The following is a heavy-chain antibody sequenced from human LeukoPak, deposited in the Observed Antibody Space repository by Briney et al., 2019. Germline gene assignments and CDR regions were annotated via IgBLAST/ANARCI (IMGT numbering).Heavy chain of an antibody. D-gene: IGHD3-10*01. CDR3: AREDFYFGSQFFDY. J-gene: IGHJ4*02. Sequence: SETLSLTCTVSGGSISSSSYYWGWIRQPPGRGLEWIGSIYYSGSTYYNPSLKSRVTISVDTSKNQFSLKLSSVTAADTAVYYCAREDFYFGSQFFDYWGQGTLVTVSS. V-gene: IGHV4-39*01. CDR2: IYYSGST. CDR1: GGSISSSSYY.